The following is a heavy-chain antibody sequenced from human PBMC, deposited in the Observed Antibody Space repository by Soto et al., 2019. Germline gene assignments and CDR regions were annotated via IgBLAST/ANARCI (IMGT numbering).Heavy chain of an antibody. CDR3: VMVDNYVTPTPQDV. V-gene: IGHV1-18*01. J-gene: IGHJ6*02. D-gene: IGHD3-16*01. CDR1: GYIFVNYG. Sequence: QVQLVQSGDEVKKPGASVKVSCKASGYIFVNYGIAWVRQAPGQGLAWMGWISPYTGNTHSATKVQGRLTMTTEPSTSTAYRGRGSLTSDDTAVYYCVMVDNYVTPTPQDVWGQGTTVSFSS. CDR2: ISPYTGNT.